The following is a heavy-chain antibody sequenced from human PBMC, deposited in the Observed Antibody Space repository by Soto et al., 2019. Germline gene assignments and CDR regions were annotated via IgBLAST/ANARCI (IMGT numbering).Heavy chain of an antibody. CDR1: GFNFSDSY. V-gene: IGHV3-11*06. J-gene: IGHJ3*02. CDR2: ISTSSTYT. Sequence: HVQLVESGGGLVKPGGSLRLSCAASGFNFSDSYMSWIRQAPGKGLEWVSYISTSSTYTNYADSVRGRFTVSRDNAQNSLFLQMSSLRAEDTAVYYCARHSKLGSGWFDAFDIWGQGTMATVSS. D-gene: IGHD6-19*01. CDR3: ARHSKLGSGWFDAFDI.